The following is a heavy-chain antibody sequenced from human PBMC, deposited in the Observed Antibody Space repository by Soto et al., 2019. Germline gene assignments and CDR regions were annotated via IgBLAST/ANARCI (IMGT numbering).Heavy chain of an antibody. V-gene: IGHV3-21*01. Sequence: EVQLVESGGGLVKPGGSLRLSCAASGFTFSSYSMNWVCQAPGKGLEWVSSISSSSSYIYYADSVKGRFTISRDNAKNSLYLQMNSLRAEDTAVYYCASLGSSSSWRVLTDWGQGTLVTVSS. CDR1: GFTFSSYS. CDR3: ASLGSSSSWRVLTD. D-gene: IGHD6-13*01. CDR2: ISSSSSYI. J-gene: IGHJ4*02.